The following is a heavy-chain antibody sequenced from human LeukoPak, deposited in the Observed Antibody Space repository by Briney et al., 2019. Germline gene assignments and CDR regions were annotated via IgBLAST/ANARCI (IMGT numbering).Heavy chain of an antibody. CDR3: AAHPYGDYSGVYFDY. CDR1: GGSISSYY. D-gene: IGHD4-17*01. Sequence: SETLSLTCTVSGGSISSYYWSWIRQPPGKGLEWIGYIYYSGSTNYNPSLKSRVTISVDTSKNQFSLKLSSVTAADTAVYYCAAHPYGDYSGVYFDYWGLGTLVTVSS. V-gene: IGHV4-59*08. CDR2: IYYSGST. J-gene: IGHJ4*02.